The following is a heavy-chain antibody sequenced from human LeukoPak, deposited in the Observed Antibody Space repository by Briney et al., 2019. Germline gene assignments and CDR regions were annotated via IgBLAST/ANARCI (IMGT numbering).Heavy chain of an antibody. J-gene: IGHJ6*01. CDR3: ARNMQFVQSLGGLDV. Sequence: GRSLRLSCAASGFTFSSYALHWVRQSPGKGLEWVAVISYHGTNKYYADSVKGRFTISRDNSGNTLFLQMNSLSPEDSALYYCARNMQFVQSLGGLDVWGQGTTVTVSS. V-gene: IGHV3-30-3*01. D-gene: IGHD2-8*01. CDR1: GFTFSSYA. CDR2: ISYHGTNK.